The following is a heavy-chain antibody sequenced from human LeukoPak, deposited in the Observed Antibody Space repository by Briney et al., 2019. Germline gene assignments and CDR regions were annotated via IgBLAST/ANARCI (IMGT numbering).Heavy chain of an antibody. V-gene: IGHV3-9*01. CDR2: ISWNSGDI. CDR1: GFTFSSYW. CDR3: AKDRSSVNLDAFDI. J-gene: IGHJ3*02. D-gene: IGHD4-23*01. Sequence: PGGSLRLSCAASGFTFSSYWMSWVRQAPGKGLEWVSSISWNSGDIGYADSVKGRFTISRDNAKNSLYLQMNSLRAEDTALYYCAKDRSSVNLDAFDIWGQGTMVTVSS.